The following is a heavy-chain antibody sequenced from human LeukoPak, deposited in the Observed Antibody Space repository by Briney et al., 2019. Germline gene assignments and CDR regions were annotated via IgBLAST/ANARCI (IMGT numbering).Heavy chain of an antibody. Sequence: ASVKVSCKAPGYTFTGYHMHWVRQAPGQGLEWMGRINPSSGDTNYAQKFQGRVTMTRDTSISTAYVELSRLRSDDTAVYYCARDPCSSTSCPGYWGQGTLVTVSS. D-gene: IGHD2-2*01. CDR1: GYTFTGYH. V-gene: IGHV1-2*06. CDR2: INPSSGDT. CDR3: ARDPCSSTSCPGY. J-gene: IGHJ4*02.